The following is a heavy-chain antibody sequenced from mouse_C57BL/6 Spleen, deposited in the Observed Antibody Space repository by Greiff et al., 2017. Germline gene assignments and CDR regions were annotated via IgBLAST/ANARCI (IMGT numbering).Heavy chain of an antibody. CDR1: GYSITSGYY. D-gene: IGHD2-1*01. CDR2: ISYDGSN. CDR3: ASGPYGNRAWFAY. Sequence: VQLQQSGPGLVKPSQSLSLTCSVTGYSITSGYYWNWIRQFPGNKLEWMGYISYDGSNNYNPSLKNRISITRDTSKNQFFLKLNSVTTEDTATYYCASGPYGNRAWFAYWGQGTLVTVSA. V-gene: IGHV3-6*01. J-gene: IGHJ3*01.